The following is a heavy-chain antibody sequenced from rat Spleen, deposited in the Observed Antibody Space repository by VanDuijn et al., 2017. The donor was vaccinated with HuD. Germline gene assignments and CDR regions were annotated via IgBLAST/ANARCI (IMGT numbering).Heavy chain of an antibody. CDR2: IWTGGST. CDR3: ARDNRDSYAHFDH. D-gene: IGHD1-12*01. Sequence: QVQLKESGPGLVQPSQTLSLTCTVSGFSLTSYHVSWVRQPPGKGLEWMGVIWTGGSTAYNSLLKSRLSITRDISESQVFLKTNRLQTEDTATYYCARDNRDSYAHFDHWGQGVMVTVSS. V-gene: IGHV2-43*01. J-gene: IGHJ2*01. CDR1: GFSLTSYH.